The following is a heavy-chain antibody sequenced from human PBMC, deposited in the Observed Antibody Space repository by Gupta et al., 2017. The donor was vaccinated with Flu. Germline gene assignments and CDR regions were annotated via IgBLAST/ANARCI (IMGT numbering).Heavy chain of an antibody. V-gene: IGHV3-15*01. J-gene: IGHJ3*02. CDR3: TTAPSYDSSDGAFDI. D-gene: IGHD3-22*01. CDR1: GFPFSNAW. CDR2: IKSKTDGGTT. Sequence: EVQLVESGGGLVKPGGSLRLSCAASGFPFSNAWMSWVRQAPGKGLEWVGRIKSKTDGGTTDYAAPVKGRFTISRDDSKNTLYLQMNSLKTEDTAVYYCTTAPSYDSSDGAFDIWGQGTMVTVSS.